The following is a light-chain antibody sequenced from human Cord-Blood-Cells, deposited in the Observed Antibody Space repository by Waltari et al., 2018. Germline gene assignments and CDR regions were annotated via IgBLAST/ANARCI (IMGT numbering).Light chain of an antibody. CDR2: DDS. CDR3: QVWDSSSEHVV. CDR1: NIGSKR. Sequence: SYVLTQPPSVSVAPGKTARITCGGNNIGSKRVHWYQQKPGQAPVLVVYDDSDRPSGIPGRFSGSNSGNTATLTISRVEAGDEADYYCQVWDSSSEHVVFGGGTKLTVL. V-gene: IGLV3-21*03. J-gene: IGLJ2*01.